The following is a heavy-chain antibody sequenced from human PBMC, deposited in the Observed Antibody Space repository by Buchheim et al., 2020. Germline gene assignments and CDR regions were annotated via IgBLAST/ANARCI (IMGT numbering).Heavy chain of an antibody. CDR2: ISGSGGST. V-gene: IGHV3-23*01. CDR3: AKFYYDILTGYSYYYYYYYMDV. J-gene: IGHJ6*03. CDR1: GFTFSSYA. D-gene: IGHD3-9*01. Sequence: EVQLLESGGGLVQPGGSLRLSCAASGFTFSSYAMSWVRQAPGKGLEWVAAISGSGGSTYYADSVKGRFTISRDTSKNTLYLQMNSLRAEDTAVYYCAKFYYDILTGYSYYYYYYYMDVWGKGTT.